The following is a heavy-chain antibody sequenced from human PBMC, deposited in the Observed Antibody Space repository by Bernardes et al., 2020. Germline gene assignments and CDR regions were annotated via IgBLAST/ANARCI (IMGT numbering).Heavy chain of an antibody. Sequence: GGSLRLSCAASGFTFSSYSMNWVRQAPGKGLEWVSSISSSSSYIYYADSVKGRFTISRDNAKNSLYLQMNSLRAEDTAVYYCARDSPTSIAAAFPKKDYYYGMDVWGKGTTVTVSS. D-gene: IGHD6-13*01. CDR2: ISSSSSYI. J-gene: IGHJ6*04. CDR1: GFTFSSYS. CDR3: ARDSPTSIAAAFPKKDYYYGMDV. V-gene: IGHV3-21*01.